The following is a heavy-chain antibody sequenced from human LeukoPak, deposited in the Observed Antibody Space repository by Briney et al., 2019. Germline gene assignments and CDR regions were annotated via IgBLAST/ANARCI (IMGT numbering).Heavy chain of an antibody. D-gene: IGHD2-15*01. V-gene: IGHV1-46*01. CDR3: ARAAPKDIVVVVAAADYYYYMDV. CDR1: GYTFTSYY. Sequence: ASVKVSCKASGYTFTSYYMHWVRQAPGQGLEWMGIINPSGGSTSYAQKFQGRVTMTRGTSTSTVYMELSSLRAEDTAVYYCARAAPKDIVVVVAAADYYYYMDVWGKGTTVTISS. J-gene: IGHJ6*03. CDR2: INPSGGST.